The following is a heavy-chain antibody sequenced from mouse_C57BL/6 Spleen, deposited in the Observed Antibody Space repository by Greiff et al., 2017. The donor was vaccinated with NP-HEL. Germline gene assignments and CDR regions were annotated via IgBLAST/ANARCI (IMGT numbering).Heavy chain of an antibody. CDR1: GYAFSSYW. J-gene: IGHJ3*01. CDR2: IYPGDGDT. D-gene: IGHD1-1*01. Sequence: LQQSGASVKISCKASGYAFSSYWMNWVKQRPGKGLEGIGQIYPGDGDTNYNGKFKGKATLTADKSSSTAYMQLSSLTSEDSAVYFCARRGTWIYGSSSWFAYWGQGTLVTVSA. CDR3: ARRGTWIYGSSSWFAY. V-gene: IGHV1-80*01.